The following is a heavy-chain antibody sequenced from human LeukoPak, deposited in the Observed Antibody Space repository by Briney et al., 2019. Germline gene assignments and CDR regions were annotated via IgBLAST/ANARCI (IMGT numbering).Heavy chain of an antibody. J-gene: IGHJ4*02. D-gene: IGHD4-23*01. CDR3: AREYPQGRDYGGNYFDY. CDR2: IIPIFGTA. V-gene: IGHV1-69*13. Sequence: SVKVSCKASGGTFSSYAISWVRQAPGQGLEWMGGIIPIFGTANYAQKFQGRVTITADESTSTAYMELSSLRSEDTAVYYCAREYPQGRDYGGNYFDYWGQGTLVTVSS. CDR1: GGTFSSYA.